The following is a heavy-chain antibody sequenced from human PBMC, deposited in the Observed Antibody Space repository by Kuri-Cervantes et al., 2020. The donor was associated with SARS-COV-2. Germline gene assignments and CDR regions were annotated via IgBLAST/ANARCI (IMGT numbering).Heavy chain of an antibody. V-gene: IGHV3-21*01. CDR2: ISSSSSYI. Sequence: GESLKISCAASGFNFSRTDMHWVRQAPGKGLEWVSSISSSSSYIYYADSVKGRFTISRDNAKNSLYLQMNSLRAEDTAVYYCAREGWGSHNIYYFDYWGQGTLVTVSS. J-gene: IGHJ4*02. D-gene: IGHD1-1*01. CDR3: AREGWGSHNIYYFDY. CDR1: GFNFSRTD.